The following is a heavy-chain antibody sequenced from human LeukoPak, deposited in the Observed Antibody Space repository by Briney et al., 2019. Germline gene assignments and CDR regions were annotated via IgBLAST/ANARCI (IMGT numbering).Heavy chain of an antibody. D-gene: IGHD5-18*01. CDR2: IYSGGTT. J-gene: IGHJ4*02. Sequence: GGFLRLSCATSGLTVSTNCMPWGRQAPRKELVWVSTIYSGGTTYYADSVMGRFTISRHNSRNTLYLQMNSLRAEDTAVYYCARVDTVMAYYFDLWGQGTLVTVS. CDR1: GLTVSTNC. CDR3: ARVDTVMAYYFDL. V-gene: IGHV3-53*04.